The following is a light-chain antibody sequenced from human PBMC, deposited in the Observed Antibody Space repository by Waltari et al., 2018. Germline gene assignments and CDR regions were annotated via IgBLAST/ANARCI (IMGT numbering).Light chain of an antibody. CDR1: QSVSYY. Sequence: EIVLTQSPATLSLSPGERATLSCRASQSVSYYLAWYQQKPGQAPRLLIYAASNRATGIPARFSGSGSGTDFTLTISSLEPEDFAVYYCQQRSNWTPITFGQGTRLEIK. V-gene: IGKV3-11*01. CDR3: QQRSNWTPIT. J-gene: IGKJ5*01. CDR2: AAS.